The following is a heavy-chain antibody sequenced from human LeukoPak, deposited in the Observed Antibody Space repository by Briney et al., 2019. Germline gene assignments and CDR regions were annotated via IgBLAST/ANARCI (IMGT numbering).Heavy chain of an antibody. CDR2: IYSAGST. CDR1: GFAVSANY. D-gene: IGHD6-6*01. V-gene: IGHV3-66*01. J-gene: IGHJ6*02. CDR3: AGFEYRGASHGMDV. Sequence: PGGSLRLSCAASGFAVSANYMSWVRQAPGKGLDWVSVIYSAGSTYYADSVKGRFTISRDNSKNTLYLQMNSLRAEDTAVYYCAGFEYRGASHGMDVWGQGTTVIVSS.